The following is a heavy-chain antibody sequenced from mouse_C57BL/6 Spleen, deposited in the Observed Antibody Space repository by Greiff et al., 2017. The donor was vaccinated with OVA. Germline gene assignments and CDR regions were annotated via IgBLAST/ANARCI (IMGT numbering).Heavy chain of an antibody. J-gene: IGHJ1*03. CDR3: AITTGDWYFDV. D-gene: IGHD1-1*01. Sequence: VKLMESGAELVKPGASVKMSCKASGYTFTTYPIEWMKQNHGKSLEWIGNFHPYNDDTKYNEKFKGKATLTVEKSSSTVYLELSRLTSDDSAVYYCAITTGDWYFDVWGTGTTVTVSS. V-gene: IGHV1-47*01. CDR1: GYTFTTYP. CDR2: FHPYNDDT.